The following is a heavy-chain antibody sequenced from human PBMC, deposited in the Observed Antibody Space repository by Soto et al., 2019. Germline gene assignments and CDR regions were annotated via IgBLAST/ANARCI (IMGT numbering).Heavy chain of an antibody. CDR1: GGTFSSYT. J-gene: IGHJ4*02. CDR2: IIPILGIA. D-gene: IGHD2-8*01. V-gene: IGHV1-69*08. CDR3: ARDGSYCTNGVCSRLFDY. Sequence: QVQLVQSGAEVQKPGSSVKVSCKASGGTFSSYTISWVRQAPGQGLEWMGRIIPILGIANYAQKFQGRVTITADKSTSTAYMELSSLRSEDTAVYYCARDGSYCTNGVCSRLFDYWGQGTLVTVSS.